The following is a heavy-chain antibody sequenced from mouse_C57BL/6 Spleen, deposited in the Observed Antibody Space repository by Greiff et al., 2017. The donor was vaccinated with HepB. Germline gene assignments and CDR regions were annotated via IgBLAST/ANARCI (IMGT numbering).Heavy chain of an antibody. Sequence: QVQLQQPGAELVMPGASVKLSCKASGYTFTSYWMHWVKQRPGQGLEWIGEIDPSDSYTNYNQKFKGKSTLTVDKSSSTAYMQLSSLTSEDSAVYYCARTTTVLGAMDYWGQGTSVTVSS. D-gene: IGHD1-1*01. CDR3: ARTTTVLGAMDY. CDR2: IDPSDSYT. J-gene: IGHJ4*01. V-gene: IGHV1-69*01. CDR1: GYTFTSYW.